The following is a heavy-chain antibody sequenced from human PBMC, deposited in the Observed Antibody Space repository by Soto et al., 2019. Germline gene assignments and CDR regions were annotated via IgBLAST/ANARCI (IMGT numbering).Heavy chain of an antibody. D-gene: IGHD1-20*01. V-gene: IGHV3-23*01. J-gene: IGHJ5*02. CDR2: ISGTGATT. Sequence: PGGSLRLSCAASGFTFSTSAMSWVRQAPGKGLEWVSAISGTGATTLYADSVEGRFSISRDNFRNMLYLQMNSLRVEDTAVYYCAKQTITAGMKYFDPWGKGA. CDR3: AKQTITAGMKYFDP. CDR1: GFTFSTSA.